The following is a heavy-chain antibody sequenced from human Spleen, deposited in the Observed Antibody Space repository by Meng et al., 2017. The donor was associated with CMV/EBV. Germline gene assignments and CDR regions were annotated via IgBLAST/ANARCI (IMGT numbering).Heavy chain of an antibody. CDR3: TRGAGGKH. CDR1: GCAFTSYD. D-gene: IGHD2-8*02. Sequence: VIVSCKASGCAFTSYDINWVRQATGQGLEWMGWMNPNSGNTGYEQRFQGRVTMTRNNSIPTAYMELSSLRSEDTAIYYCTRGAGGKHWGQGTLVTVSS. J-gene: IGHJ1*01. V-gene: IGHV1-8*01. CDR2: MNPNSGNT.